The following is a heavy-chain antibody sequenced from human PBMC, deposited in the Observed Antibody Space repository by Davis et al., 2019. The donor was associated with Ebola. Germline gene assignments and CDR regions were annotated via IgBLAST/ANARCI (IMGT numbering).Heavy chain of an antibody. D-gene: IGHD5-18*01. J-gene: IGHJ4*02. CDR1: GYTFTSYA. V-gene: IGHV3-64*01. CDR2: ISSNGGST. Sequence: SCKASGYTFTSYAMHWVRQAPGKGLEYVSAISSNGGSTYYANSVKGRFTISRDNSKNTLYLQMGSLRAEDMAVYYCARRGYSYELDYWGQGTLVTVSS. CDR3: ARRGYSYELDY.